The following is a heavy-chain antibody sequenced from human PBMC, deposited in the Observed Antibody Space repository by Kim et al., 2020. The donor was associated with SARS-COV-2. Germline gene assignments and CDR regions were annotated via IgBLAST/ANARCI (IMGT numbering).Heavy chain of an antibody. CDR1: GFTFSSYW. CDR2: IKQDGSEK. J-gene: IGHJ4*02. Sequence: GGSLRLSCAASGFTFSSYWMSWVRQAPGKGLEWVANIKQDGSEKYYVDSVKGRFTISRDNAKNSLYLQMNSLRAEDTAVYYCARDGVFWIAAAGSDYWGQGTLVTVSS. V-gene: IGHV3-7*01. D-gene: IGHD6-13*01. CDR3: ARDGVFWIAAAGSDY.